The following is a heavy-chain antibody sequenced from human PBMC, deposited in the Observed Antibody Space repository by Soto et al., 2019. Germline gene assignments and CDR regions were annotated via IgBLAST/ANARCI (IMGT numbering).Heavy chain of an antibody. V-gene: IGHV4-34*01. CDR2: INHSGST. J-gene: IGHJ4*02. CDR1: GGSFSGYY. D-gene: IGHD6-6*01. CDR3: ASGSSIAAAVDY. Sequence: SETLSLTCAVYGGSFSGYYWSWIRQPPGKGLEWIGEINHSGSTNYNPSLKSRVTISVDTSKNQFSLKLSSVTAADTAVYYCASGSSIAAAVDYWGQGTLVTVSS.